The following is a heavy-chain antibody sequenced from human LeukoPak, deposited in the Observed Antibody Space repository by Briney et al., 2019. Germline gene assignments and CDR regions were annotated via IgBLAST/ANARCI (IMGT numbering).Heavy chain of an antibody. CDR1: GASISSSSYY. J-gene: IGHJ4*02. V-gene: IGHV4-39*01. CDR2: IYYSGNT. Sequence: SETLSLTRTVSGASISSSSYYWGWIRQPPGKGLEWIGSIYYSGNTYYNPSLKSRVTLSVDTSKNQFSLKLSSVTAADTAVYYCARQEYYYDSSGYFYQWGQGTLVTVSA. CDR3: ARQEYYYDSSGYFYQ. D-gene: IGHD3-22*01.